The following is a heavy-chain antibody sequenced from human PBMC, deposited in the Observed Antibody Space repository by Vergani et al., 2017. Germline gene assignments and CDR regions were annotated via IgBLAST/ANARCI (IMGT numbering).Heavy chain of an antibody. Sequence: EVQLLESGGGLVQPGGSLRLSCAASGFTFSSYAMSWVRQAPGKGLEWVSAISGSGGSTYYADSVKSRFTISRDNSKNTLYLQMNSLRAEDTAVYYCARDGLWFGELSPEGMDVWGQGTTVTVSS. CDR3: ARDGLWFGELSPEGMDV. CDR2: ISGSGGST. J-gene: IGHJ6*02. V-gene: IGHV3-23*01. D-gene: IGHD3-10*01. CDR1: GFTFSSYA.